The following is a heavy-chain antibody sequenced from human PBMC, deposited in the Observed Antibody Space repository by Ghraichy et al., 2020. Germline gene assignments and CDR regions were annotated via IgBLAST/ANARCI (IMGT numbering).Heavy chain of an antibody. V-gene: IGHV3-23*01. D-gene: IGHD3-10*01. CDR1: EFTFDGYP. Sequence: LSLTCAVSEFTFDGYPMTWVRQAPGKGLEWVSTLGADGRSTFYADSVKGRFTISRDKSKRTMYLQMNSLRADDTAVYYCAKEVGRLGEGAFDVWGQGTKFTVSS. CDR3: AKEVGRLGEGAFDV. J-gene: IGHJ3*01. CDR2: LGADGRST.